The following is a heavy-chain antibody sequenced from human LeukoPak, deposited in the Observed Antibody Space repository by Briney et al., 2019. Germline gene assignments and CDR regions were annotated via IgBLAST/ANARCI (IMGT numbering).Heavy chain of an antibody. CDR2: INSDGSST. CDR1: GFTFSTYA. CDR3: ARGSTLDY. Sequence: PGGSLRLSCAASGFTFSTYAMSWVRPAPGKGLVWVSRINSDGSSTIYADSVKGRFTISRDNAKNTLYLQMNSLRAEDTAVYYCARGSTLDYWGQGTLVTVSS. D-gene: IGHD1-26*01. V-gene: IGHV3-74*01. J-gene: IGHJ4*02.